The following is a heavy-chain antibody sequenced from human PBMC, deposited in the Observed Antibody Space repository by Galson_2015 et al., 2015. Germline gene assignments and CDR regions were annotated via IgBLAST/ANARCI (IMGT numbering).Heavy chain of an antibody. CDR2: INAGNGNT. V-gene: IGHV1-3*01. J-gene: IGHJ4*02. Sequence: SVKVSCKASGGTFSSYAISWVRQAPGQRLEWMGWINAGNGNTKYSQKFQGRVTITRDTSASTAYMELSSLRSEDTAVYYCARTYYDSSGYYPFDYWGQGTLVTVSS. CDR1: GGTFSSYA. D-gene: IGHD3-22*01. CDR3: ARTYYDSSGYYPFDY.